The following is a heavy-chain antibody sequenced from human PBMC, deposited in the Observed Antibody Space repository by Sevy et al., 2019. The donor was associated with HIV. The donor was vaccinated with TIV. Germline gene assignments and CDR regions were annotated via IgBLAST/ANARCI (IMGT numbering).Heavy chain of an antibody. CDR3: AAAAGTDILGYYFDS. Sequence: SETLSLTCTVSGDSIISSRWWSWFRQSPGKGLEWIGDMYHRGTTNYSPSLKNRVIMSVDKSKNQCSLKLTSVTAADTAVYYCAAAAGTDILGYYFDSWGQGIPVTVSS. CDR2: MYHRGTT. CDR1: GDSIISSRW. D-gene: IGHD6-25*01. J-gene: IGHJ4*02. V-gene: IGHV4-4*02.